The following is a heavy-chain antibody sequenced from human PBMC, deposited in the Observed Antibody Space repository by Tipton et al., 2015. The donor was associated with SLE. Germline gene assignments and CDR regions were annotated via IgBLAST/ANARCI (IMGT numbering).Heavy chain of an antibody. V-gene: IGHV4-39*07. D-gene: IGHD1-7*01. CDR2: IHYAGGT. CDR3: ARATDWNLSPDV. CDR1: GDSLSSNNYY. J-gene: IGHJ6*04. Sequence: TLSLTCSVSGDSLSSNNYYWGWIRQSPAQGLEWIGTIHYAGGTYYNPSLRSRLTISVDTSKDQFSLRLTSATAADTAVYYCARATDWNLSPDVWGKGTTVTVSS.